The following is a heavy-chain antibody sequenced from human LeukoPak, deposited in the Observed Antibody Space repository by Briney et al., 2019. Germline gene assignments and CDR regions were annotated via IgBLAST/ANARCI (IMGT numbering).Heavy chain of an antibody. Sequence: TGGSLRLSCAASGFIFSTYAMSWVRQAPGKGLEWISSISSTSTYIYYADSLRGRFTISRDNAKNSLYLQMNSLRAEDTAVYSCAGQYTFGSDWYFDLWGRGTLVTVSS. CDR2: ISSTSTYI. J-gene: IGHJ2*01. V-gene: IGHV3-21*01. D-gene: IGHD5-18*01. CDR1: GFIFSTYA. CDR3: AGQYTFGSDWYFDL.